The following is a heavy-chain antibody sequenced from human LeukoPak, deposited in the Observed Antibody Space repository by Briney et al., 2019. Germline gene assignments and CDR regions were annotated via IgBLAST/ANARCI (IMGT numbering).Heavy chain of an antibody. Sequence: GGSLRLSCAASGFTFSSYSMNWVRQAPGKGLEWVSYISSSSSTIYYADSVKGRFTISRGNAKNSLYLQMNSLRAEDTAVYYCARDRGDSSGYSPEYFDYWGQGTLVTVSS. D-gene: IGHD3-22*01. CDR2: ISSSSSTI. J-gene: IGHJ4*02. CDR3: ARDRGDSSGYSPEYFDY. V-gene: IGHV3-48*01. CDR1: GFTFSSYS.